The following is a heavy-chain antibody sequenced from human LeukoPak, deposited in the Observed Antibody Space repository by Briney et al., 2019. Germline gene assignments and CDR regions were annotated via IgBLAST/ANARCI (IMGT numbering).Heavy chain of an antibody. Sequence: GGSLRLSCSASGFALSRHYMSWVRQAPGKGLEWVANIRQDSVYKFFVDSVKGRFSISRDNDKNSLSLQMNSLRAEDTAMYYCVREGRTTSGDDAFDIWGQGTMVTVSS. CDR2: IRQDSVYK. J-gene: IGHJ3*02. CDR3: VREGRTTSGDDAFDI. D-gene: IGHD1-14*01. V-gene: IGHV3-7*01. CDR1: GFALSRHY.